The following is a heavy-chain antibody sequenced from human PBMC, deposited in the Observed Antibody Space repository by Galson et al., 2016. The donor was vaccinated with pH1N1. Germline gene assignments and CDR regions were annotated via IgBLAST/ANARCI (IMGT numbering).Heavy chain of an antibody. Sequence: SLRLSCAASGFNFGHHGMHWVRQAPGEGLEWVAVIWFDGTERYYADAVAGRVTISRDNSDKTVHLQMNSLRVEDTAIYFCARGAIRISGMEIEHRGYFDAWGRGTLVTVSS. CDR2: IWFDGTER. D-gene: IGHD1-1*01. CDR1: GFNFGHHG. CDR3: ARGAIRISGMEIEHRGYFDA. J-gene: IGHJ4*02. V-gene: IGHV3-33*01.